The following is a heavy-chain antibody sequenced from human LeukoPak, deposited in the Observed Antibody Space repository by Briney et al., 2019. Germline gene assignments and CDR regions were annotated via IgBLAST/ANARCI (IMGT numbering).Heavy chain of an antibody. D-gene: IGHD3-10*01. CDR1: GGSISSYY. CDR3: ARGGFYGHPFDF. J-gene: IGHJ4*02. V-gene: IGHV4-4*07. CDR2: IYSSGST. Sequence: PSETLSLTCTVSGGSISSYYWSWIRQPAGKGLEWIGRIYSSGSTKYNPSLKSRVTMSVDTSNNQVSLNLNSVTAADTAIYFCARGGFYGHPFDFGGQGTLVTVSS.